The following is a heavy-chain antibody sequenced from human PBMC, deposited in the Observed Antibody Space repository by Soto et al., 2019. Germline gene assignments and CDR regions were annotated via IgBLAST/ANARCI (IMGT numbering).Heavy chain of an antibody. Sequence: GDSLKISCKGSGYSFTSYWISWVRQMPGKGLEWMGRIDPSDSYTNYSPSFQGHVTISADKSISTAYLQWSSLKASDTAMYYCARLPFPSVVPAVVATFWGQGTLVTVS. CDR1: GYSFTSYW. CDR2: IDPSDSYT. V-gene: IGHV5-10-1*01. D-gene: IGHD2-2*01. CDR3: ARLPFPSVVPAVVATF. J-gene: IGHJ4*02.